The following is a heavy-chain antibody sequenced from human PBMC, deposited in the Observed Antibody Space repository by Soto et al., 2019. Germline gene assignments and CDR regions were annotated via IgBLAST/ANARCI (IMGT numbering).Heavy chain of an antibody. J-gene: IGHJ4*02. CDR2: IFYIGTT. CDR3: VRGGGGYGNGTIDY. Sequence: QVQLQESGPGLVKPSETLSLTCTVSGGYISNYYWSWVRQSPGKGLEWIGYIFYIGTTNYNPSLKSRVTISLDTSKNQFSLKLRSVTAADTAVYYCVRGGGGYGNGTIDYWGQGTLVTVSS. CDR1: GGYISNYY. V-gene: IGHV4-59*01. D-gene: IGHD5-18*01.